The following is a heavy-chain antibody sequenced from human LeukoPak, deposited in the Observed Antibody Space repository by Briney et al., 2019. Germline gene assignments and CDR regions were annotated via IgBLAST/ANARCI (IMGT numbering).Heavy chain of an antibody. D-gene: IGHD1-26*01. CDR2: ISYDESNK. CDR1: GFIFSRYG. Sequence: GALRLSCAASGFIFSRYGMHWVRQAPGKGLEWVALISYDESNKYYGDSVKGRLTISRDNSKNTLYLQMNSLRTEDTAVYYCASTSGTYRFDPWGQGTLVTVSS. CDR3: ASTSGTYRFDP. V-gene: IGHV3-30*03. J-gene: IGHJ5*02.